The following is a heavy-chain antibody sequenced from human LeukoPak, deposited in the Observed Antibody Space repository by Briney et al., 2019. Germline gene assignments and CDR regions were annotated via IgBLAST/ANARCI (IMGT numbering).Heavy chain of an antibody. J-gene: IGHJ5*02. CDR2: INHSGST. CDR1: GGSISSYY. D-gene: IGHD4-23*01. V-gene: IGHV4-34*01. Sequence: SETLSLTCTVSGGSISSYYWSWIRQPPGKGLEWIGEINHSGSTNYNPSLKSRVTISVDTSKNQFSLKLSSVTAADTAVYYCAARGGWFDPWGQGTLVTVSS. CDR3: AARGGWFDP.